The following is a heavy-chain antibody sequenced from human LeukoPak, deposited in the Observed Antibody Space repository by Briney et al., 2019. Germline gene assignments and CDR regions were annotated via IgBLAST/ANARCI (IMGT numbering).Heavy chain of an antibody. V-gene: IGHV3-21*01. Sequence: GGSLRLSCAASGFTFSSYSMNWVRQAPGKGLEWVSSISSSSSYIYYADSVKGRFTISRDNAKNSLYLQMNSLRAEDTAVYYCARDQSGYDYYYYYMDVWGKGTTVTISS. D-gene: IGHD5-12*01. J-gene: IGHJ6*03. CDR2: ISSSSSYI. CDR1: GFTFSSYS. CDR3: ARDQSGYDYYYYYMDV.